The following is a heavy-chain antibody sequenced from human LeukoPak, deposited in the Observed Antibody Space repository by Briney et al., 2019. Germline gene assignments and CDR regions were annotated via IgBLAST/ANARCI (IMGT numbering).Heavy chain of an antibody. J-gene: IGHJ4*02. V-gene: IGHV1-2*02. D-gene: IGHD3-3*01. CDR2: INPNSGGT. Sequence: GASVKVSCKASGYTFTGYYMHWVRQAPGQGLEWMGWINPNSGGTNYAQKFQGRVTMTRDTSISTAYMELSRLRSDDTAMYYCARDYLDDFWSGYYIYWGQGTLVTVSS. CDR1: GYTFTGYY. CDR3: ARDYLDDFWSGYYIY.